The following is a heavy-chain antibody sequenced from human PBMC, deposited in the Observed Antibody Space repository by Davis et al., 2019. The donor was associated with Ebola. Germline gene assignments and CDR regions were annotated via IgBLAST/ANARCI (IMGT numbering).Heavy chain of an antibody. J-gene: IGHJ4*02. CDR1: GITFRSYW. V-gene: IGHV3-7*01. CDR3: ARIPRDYSFCG. CDR2: IKPDGSET. Sequence: PGGSLRLSCATSGITFRSYWMSWVRQAPGKGLEWVANIKPDGSETSYADSVKGRFTISRDNAKTSLYLQMDSLRAEDTAVYFCARIPRDYSFCGWGQGTLVTVSS. D-gene: IGHD4-11*01.